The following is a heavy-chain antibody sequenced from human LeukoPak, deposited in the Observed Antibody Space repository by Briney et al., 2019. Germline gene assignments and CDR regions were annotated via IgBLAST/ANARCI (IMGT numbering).Heavy chain of an antibody. CDR2: IYYSGST. CDR1: GGSISSSSYY. CDR3: ARRYYGSGSYYSGVGWFDP. D-gene: IGHD3-10*01. V-gene: IGHV4-39*01. Sequence: PSETLSLTCTVSGGSISSSSYYWGWIRQPPGKGLEWIGSIYYSGSTYYNPSLKSRVTISVDTSKNRFSLKLSSVTAADTAVYYCARRYYGSGSYYSGVGWFDPWGQGTLVTVSS. J-gene: IGHJ5*02.